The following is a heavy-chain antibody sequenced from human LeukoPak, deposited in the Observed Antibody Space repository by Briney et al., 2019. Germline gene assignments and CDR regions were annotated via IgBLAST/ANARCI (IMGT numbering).Heavy chain of an antibody. CDR3: AKDPIPMAGNNYSRMDV. D-gene: IGHD6-19*01. CDR1: GFTFSSYG. V-gene: IGHV3-30*18. J-gene: IGHJ6*02. CDR2: TSSDGSNK. Sequence: WGSLRLSCAASGFTFSSYGMYWVRQAPGKGLEWVAVTSSDGSNKYYADSVKGRFTISRDNSKNTLYLQMNSLRAEDTAVYYCAKDPIPMAGNNYSRMDVWGQGTTVSVSS.